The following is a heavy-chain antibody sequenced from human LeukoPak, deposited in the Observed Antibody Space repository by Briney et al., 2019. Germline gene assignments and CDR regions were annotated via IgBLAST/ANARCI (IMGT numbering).Heavy chain of an antibody. CDR2: IIPIFGTA. Sequence: SVKVSCKASGDTFSSYAVSWVRQTPGQGLEWMGGIIPIFGTANYAQKFQGRVTITTDESTSTAYMELSSLRSEDTAVYYCARAREIESHYDSSGYYAWFDPWGQGTLVTVSS. V-gene: IGHV1-69*05. CDR1: GDTFSSYA. D-gene: IGHD3-22*01. J-gene: IGHJ5*02. CDR3: ARAREIESHYDSSGYYAWFDP.